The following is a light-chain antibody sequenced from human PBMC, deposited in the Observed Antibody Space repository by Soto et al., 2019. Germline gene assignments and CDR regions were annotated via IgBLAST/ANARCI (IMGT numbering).Light chain of an antibody. CDR1: QTITSW. J-gene: IGKJ5*01. CDR3: QQYHTSSIT. Sequence: EIQVTQSPFTLSASLGDRVAITCRASQTITSWLAWYQQKPGKAPNLLISDASTLERGVPSRFSGTGSGTEFTLTIDRLQPDDFATYYCQQYHTSSITFGQGTRLEI. V-gene: IGKV1-5*01. CDR2: DAS.